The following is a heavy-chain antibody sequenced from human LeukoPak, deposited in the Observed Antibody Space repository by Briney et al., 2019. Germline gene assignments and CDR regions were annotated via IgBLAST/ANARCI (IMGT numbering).Heavy chain of an antibody. CDR1: GFTFGDYA. CDR3: TRANYGDYGLNWFDP. Sequence: GGSLRLSCTASGFTFGDYAMSWFRQAPGKGLEWVGFIRSKAYGGTTEYAASVKGRFTISRDDSKSFAYLQMNSLKTEDTAVYYCTRANYGDYGLNWFDPWGQGTLVTVSS. D-gene: IGHD4-17*01. CDR2: IRSKAYGGTT. V-gene: IGHV3-49*03. J-gene: IGHJ5*02.